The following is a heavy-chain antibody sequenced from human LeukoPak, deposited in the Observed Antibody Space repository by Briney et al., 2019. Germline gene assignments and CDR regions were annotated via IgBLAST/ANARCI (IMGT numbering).Heavy chain of an antibody. Sequence: GGSLRLSCAASGLSLGTYAMSWVRQAPGKGLEWVSAISGSGGSTYYADSVKGRFTISRDNSKNTLSLQMNSLRAEDTAFYYCAKHVKDNYGSGRLRAFDIWGQGTLVTVSS. CDR3: AKHVKDNYGSGRLRAFDI. V-gene: IGHV3-23*01. CDR2: ISGSGGST. D-gene: IGHD3-10*01. J-gene: IGHJ3*02. CDR1: GLSLGTYA.